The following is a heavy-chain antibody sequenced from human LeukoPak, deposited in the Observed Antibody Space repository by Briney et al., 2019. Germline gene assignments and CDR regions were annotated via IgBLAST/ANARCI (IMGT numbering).Heavy chain of an antibody. CDR3: ATGTGYYYDR. Sequence: GGSLRLSCAASGFTFSSYAMSWVRQAPGKGLEWVSAISGSGDSTYYGDSVKGRFTISRDNSKNTLYLQMNSLRAEDTAVYYCATGTGYYYDRWGQGTLVTVAS. J-gene: IGHJ4*02. D-gene: IGHD3-9*01. V-gene: IGHV3-23*01. CDR2: ISGSGDST. CDR1: GFTFSSYA.